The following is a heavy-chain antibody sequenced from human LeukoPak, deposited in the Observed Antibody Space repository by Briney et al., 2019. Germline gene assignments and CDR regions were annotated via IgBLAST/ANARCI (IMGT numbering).Heavy chain of an antibody. J-gene: IGHJ4*02. CDR3: AKRNSGYDYFDY. D-gene: IGHD5-12*01. Sequence: GGSLRLSSAASGFTFSSYAMSWVRQAPGKGLGWVSAISGSGGSTYYADSVKGRFTISRDNSTNTLYLQMNSLRAEDTAVYYCAKRNSGYDYFDYWGQGTLVTVSS. CDR1: GFTFSSYA. CDR2: ISGSGGST. V-gene: IGHV3-23*01.